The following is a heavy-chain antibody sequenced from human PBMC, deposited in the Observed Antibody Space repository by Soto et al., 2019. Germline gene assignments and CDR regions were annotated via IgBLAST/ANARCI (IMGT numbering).Heavy chain of an antibody. J-gene: IGHJ6*02. V-gene: IGHV1-69*06. D-gene: IGHD3-3*01. CDR3: AIHYDFWSGYPQYYYYYGMDV. CDR2: IIPIFGTA. Sequence: SVKVSCKASGGTFSSDAISWVRQAPGQGLEWMGGIIPIFGTANYAQKFQGRVTITADKSTSTAYMELSSLRSEDTAVYYCAIHYDFWSGYPQYYYYYGMDVWGQGTTVTVPS. CDR1: GGTFSSDA.